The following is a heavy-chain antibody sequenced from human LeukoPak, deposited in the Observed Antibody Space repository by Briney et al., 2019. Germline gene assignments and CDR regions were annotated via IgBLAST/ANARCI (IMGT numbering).Heavy chain of an antibody. V-gene: IGHV1-69*05. Sequence: GSWAKVSCKPSGGTFISYAVSGVRQAPGQGLEWMGGIIPIFATANYAQKFQGRVTITTDESTSTAYMELSSLRSEDTAVYYCASLMTLAGRYFDYWGQGTLVTVSS. CDR1: GGTFISYA. J-gene: IGHJ4*02. CDR3: ASLMTLAGRYFDY. D-gene: IGHD2-8*01. CDR2: IIPIFATA.